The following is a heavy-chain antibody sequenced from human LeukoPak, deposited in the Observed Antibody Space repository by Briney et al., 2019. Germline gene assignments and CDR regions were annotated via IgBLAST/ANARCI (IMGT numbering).Heavy chain of an antibody. D-gene: IGHD6-6*01. CDR1: GFTFSSYE. V-gene: IGHV3-48*03. Sequence: PGGSLRLSCAASGFTFSSYEMNWVRQAPGKGLEWVSYISSSGSTIYYADSVKGRFTISRDNAKNSLYLQMNSLRAEDTAMYHCARGGAARPDYWGQGTVVTVSS. J-gene: IGHJ4*02. CDR3: ARGGAARPDY. CDR2: ISSSGSTI.